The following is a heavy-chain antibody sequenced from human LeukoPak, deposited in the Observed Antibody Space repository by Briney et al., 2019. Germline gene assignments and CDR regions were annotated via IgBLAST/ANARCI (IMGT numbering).Heavy chain of an antibody. CDR1: GGSISSSSYY. V-gene: IGHV4-39*07. CDR3: ARARVVPAAMGFFDY. Sequence: SETLSLTCTVSGGSISSSSYYWGWIRQPPGKGLEWIGSIYYSGSTYYNPSLKSRVTISVDTSKNQFSLKLSSVTAADTAVYYCARARVVPAAMGFFDYWGQGTLVTVSS. D-gene: IGHD2-2*01. J-gene: IGHJ4*02. CDR2: IYYSGST.